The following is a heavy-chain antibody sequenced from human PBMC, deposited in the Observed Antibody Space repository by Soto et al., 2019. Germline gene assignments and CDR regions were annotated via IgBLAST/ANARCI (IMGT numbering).Heavy chain of an antibody. CDR3: AHRSRGYAYYFDQ. V-gene: IGHV2-5*02. CDR2: IFWEVDK. J-gene: IGHJ4*02. Sequence: QITLKESGPALVRPTQTLTLTCSFSGFSLTTRGVAVGWIRQPPGKALEWLALIFWEVDKWYSPSLRSSLTITEDTSKNQVVLTMTNMDPVDTATYYCAHRSRGYAYYFDQWGQGTLVTVSS. CDR1: GFSLTTRGVA. D-gene: IGHD5-12*01.